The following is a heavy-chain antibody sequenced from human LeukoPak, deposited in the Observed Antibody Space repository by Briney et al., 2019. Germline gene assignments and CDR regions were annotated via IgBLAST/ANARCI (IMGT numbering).Heavy chain of an antibody. CDR1: GYTFTLYD. CDR2: IIPIFGTA. V-gene: IGHV1-69*13. CDR3: AIVMDDYGDRDY. Sequence: SVKVSCKASGYTFTLYDISWVRQAPGQGLEWMGGIIPIFGTANYAQKFQGRVTITADESTSTAYMELSSLRSEDTAVYYCAIVMDDYGDRDYWGQGTLVTVSS. J-gene: IGHJ4*02. D-gene: IGHD4-17*01.